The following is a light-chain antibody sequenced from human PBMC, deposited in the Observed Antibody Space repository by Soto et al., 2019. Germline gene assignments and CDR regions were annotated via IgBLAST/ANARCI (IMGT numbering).Light chain of an antibody. CDR1: SGHRAYI. Sequence: QPVLTQSSSVSASLGSSVKLTCTLSSGHRAYIIAWHQQQPGKAPRYLMKLEGSGSYNKGSGVPDRFSGSSSGADRYLTIANLQFEDEADYYCETWDTNTRVFGGGTKLTVL. J-gene: IGLJ3*02. V-gene: IGLV4-60*02. CDR2: LEGSGSY. CDR3: ETWDTNTRV.